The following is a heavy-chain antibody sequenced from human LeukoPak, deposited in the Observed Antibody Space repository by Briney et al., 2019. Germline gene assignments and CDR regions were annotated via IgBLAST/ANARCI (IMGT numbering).Heavy chain of an antibody. CDR3: ARVRITMVRGVKHDALDI. Sequence: GGSLRLSCAASGFTFSDHYMDWVRQAPGKGLEWVGRTRNKANSYTTEYAASVKGRFTISRDDSKNSLYLQMNSLKTEDTAVYYCARVRITMVRGVKHDALDIWGQGTMVTVSS. V-gene: IGHV3-72*01. CDR1: GFTFSDHY. CDR2: TRNKANSYTT. J-gene: IGHJ3*02. D-gene: IGHD3-10*01.